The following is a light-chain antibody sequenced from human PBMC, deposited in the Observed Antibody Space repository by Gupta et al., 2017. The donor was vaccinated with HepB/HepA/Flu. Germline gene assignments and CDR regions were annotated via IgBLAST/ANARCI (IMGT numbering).Light chain of an antibody. Sequence: QSVLTQPPSASGTPGRRVTISCSGSSSNIGRNTVNWYQQLPGTAPKRLIYSKKQRPSGVNDRVLCYTSGKYASPLTSGLTSEDEADDYCAAWDDCNTVWVFGRGTKVTVL. CDR2: SKK. CDR1: SSNIGRNT. J-gene: IGLJ3*02. CDR3: AAWDDCNTVWV. V-gene: IGLV1-44*01.